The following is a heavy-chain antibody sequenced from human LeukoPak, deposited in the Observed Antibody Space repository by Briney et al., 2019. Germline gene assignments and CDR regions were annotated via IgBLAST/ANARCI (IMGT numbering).Heavy chain of an antibody. CDR1: GYTFTSYD. CDR3: AKVPNDYCSGGSCYRDACDI. Sequence: GASVKDSCKASGYTFTSYDINWVRQTPGRGLEWMGWMNPNSGNTSYAQKFQGRVTMSKNTSISTAYMELSSLKSEDTAVYYCAKVPNDYCSGGSCYRDACDIWGQGTMVTVSS. J-gene: IGHJ3*02. D-gene: IGHD2-15*01. V-gene: IGHV1-8*01. CDR2: MNPNSGNT.